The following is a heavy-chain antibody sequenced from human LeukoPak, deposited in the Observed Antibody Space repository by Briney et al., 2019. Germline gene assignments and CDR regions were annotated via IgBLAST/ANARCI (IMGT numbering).Heavy chain of an antibody. V-gene: IGHV3-48*03. D-gene: IGHD1-26*01. CDR1: GFTFSTYE. Sequence: GGSLRLSCAASGFTFSTYEMNWVRQAPGKGLEWVSYISSSSSTIYYADSVKGRFTISRDNSKNSLYLQMNSLRAEDTAVYYCASGAQSDYWGQGTLVTVSS. J-gene: IGHJ4*02. CDR2: ISSSSSTI. CDR3: ASGAQSDY.